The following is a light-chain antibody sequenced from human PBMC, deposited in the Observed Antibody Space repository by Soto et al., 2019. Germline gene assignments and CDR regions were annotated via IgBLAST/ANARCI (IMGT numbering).Light chain of an antibody. V-gene: IGKV3-15*01. Sequence: EIVMTQSPATLSVCPGERAILSCRASQNVSSNLAWYQQKPGQAPRLLIYGASTRATGIPARFSGSGSGTEFTLTISSLQSEDFAVYYCQQYNNWPPAFGQGTKLEIK. CDR2: GAS. CDR3: QQYNNWPPA. CDR1: QNVSSN. J-gene: IGKJ2*01.